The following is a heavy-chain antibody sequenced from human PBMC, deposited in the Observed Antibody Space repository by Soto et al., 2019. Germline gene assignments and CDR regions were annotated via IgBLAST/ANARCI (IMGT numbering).Heavy chain of an antibody. CDR3: ARARGGYDSYYFDY. CDR1: GFTVSSNY. CDR2: IYSGGST. D-gene: IGHD5-12*01. V-gene: IGHV3-66*01. J-gene: IGHJ4*02. Sequence: EVQLVEPGGGLVQPGGSLRLSCAASGFTVSSNYMSWVRQAPGKGLEWVSVIYSGGSTYYADSVKGRFTISRDNSKNTLYLQMNSLRAEDTAVYYCARARGGYDSYYFDYWGQGTLVTVSS.